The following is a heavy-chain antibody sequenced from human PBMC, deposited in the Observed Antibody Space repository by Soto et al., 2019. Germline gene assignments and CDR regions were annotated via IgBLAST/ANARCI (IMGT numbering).Heavy chain of an antibody. CDR1: GGSISSYY. CDR2: IYYSGST. J-gene: IGHJ4*02. CDR3: ARTTTVTTYFDY. D-gene: IGHD4-17*01. Sequence: PSETLSLTCTVSGGSISSYYWSWIRQPPGKGLEWIGYIYYSGSTNYNPSLKSRVTISVDTSKNQFSLKLSSVTAADTAVYYCARTTTVTTYFDYWGQGTLVTVSS. V-gene: IGHV4-59*01.